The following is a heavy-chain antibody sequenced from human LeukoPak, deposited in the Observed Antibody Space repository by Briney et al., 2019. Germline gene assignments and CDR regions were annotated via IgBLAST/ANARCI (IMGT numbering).Heavy chain of an antibody. CDR1: GFTFSSYA. Sequence: RSGGSLRLSCAASGFTFSSYAMSWVRQAPGKGLEWVSAISGSGGSTYYADSVKGRFTISRDNSKDTLYLQMNSLRAEDTAVYYCAKKGNTAMAGDAFDIWGQGTMVTVSS. CDR2: ISGSGGST. D-gene: IGHD5-18*01. V-gene: IGHV3-23*01. CDR3: AKKGNTAMAGDAFDI. J-gene: IGHJ3*02.